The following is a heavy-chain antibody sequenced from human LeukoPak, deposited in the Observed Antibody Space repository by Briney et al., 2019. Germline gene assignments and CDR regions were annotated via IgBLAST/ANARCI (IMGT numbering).Heavy chain of an antibody. D-gene: IGHD3-16*02. Sequence: TGGSLRLSCAASGFTFGAYLMSWFRQAPGKGPEWVASIKDDGSAQFYVDSLEGRFTISRDNAKNTLYLQMDTMRVDDTAVYYCARHIVGEQNFDYWSQGTLVTVSS. J-gene: IGHJ4*02. CDR3: ARHIVGEQNFDY. CDR1: GFTFGAYL. CDR2: IKDDGSAQ. V-gene: IGHV3-7*01.